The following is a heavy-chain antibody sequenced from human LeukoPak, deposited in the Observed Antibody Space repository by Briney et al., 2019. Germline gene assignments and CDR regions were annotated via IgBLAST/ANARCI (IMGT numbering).Heavy chain of an antibody. V-gene: IGHV1-69*04. CDR3: ARDRPPGRNSSGWYFWFDP. D-gene: IGHD6-19*01. CDR1: GYTFTSYY. CDR2: IIPILGIA. J-gene: IGHJ5*02. Sequence: GASVKVSCKASGYTFTSYYMHWVRQAPGQGLEWMGRIIPILGIANYAQKFQGRVTITADKSTSTAYMELSSLRSEDTAVYYCARDRPPGRNSSGWYFWFDPWGQGTLVTVSS.